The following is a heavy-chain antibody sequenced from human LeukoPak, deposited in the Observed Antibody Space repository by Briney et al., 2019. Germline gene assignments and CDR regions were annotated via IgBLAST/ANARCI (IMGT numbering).Heavy chain of an antibody. D-gene: IGHD3-22*01. CDR2: IYPGDSDT. J-gene: IGHJ3*02. V-gene: IGHV5-51*01. CDR1: GYSFTSYW. CDR3: ASVGPDYYDSSGYDAFDI. Sequence: GESLKISCKGSGYSFTSYWIGWVRQMPGKGLEWVGIIYPGDSDTRYSPSFQGQVTISADKSISTAYLQWSSLKASDTAMYYCASVGPDYYDSSGYDAFDIWGQGTMVTVSS.